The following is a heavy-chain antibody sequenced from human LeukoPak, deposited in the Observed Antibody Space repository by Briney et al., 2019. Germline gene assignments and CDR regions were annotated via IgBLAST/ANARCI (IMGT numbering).Heavy chain of an antibody. CDR1: GFTFSSYG. V-gene: IGHV3-30*02. CDR2: IRYDGSNK. CDR3: AKEDLGYCSSTSCEYFQH. D-gene: IGHD2-2*01. J-gene: IGHJ1*01. Sequence: GGSLRLSCAASGFTFSSYGMHWVRQAPGKGLEWVAFIRYDGSNKYYADSVKGRFTISRDNSKNTLYLQMNSLRAEDTAVYYCAKEDLGYCSSTSCEYFQHWGQGTLVTVSS.